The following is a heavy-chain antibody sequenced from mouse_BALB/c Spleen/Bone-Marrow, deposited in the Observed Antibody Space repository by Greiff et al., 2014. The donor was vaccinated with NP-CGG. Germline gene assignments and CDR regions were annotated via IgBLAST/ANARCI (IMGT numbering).Heavy chain of an antibody. J-gene: IGHJ2*01. Sequence: EVQLVESGPELVKPGASVKMSCKASGYTFTSYVMHWVKQKPGQGLEWIGYINPYNDGTKYNEKFKGKATLTSDKSSSTAYMELSSLASEDSAVYYCAREGVDYFDYWGQGTTLTVSS. CDR3: AREGVDYFDY. V-gene: IGHV1-14*01. CDR2: INPYNDGT. CDR1: GYTFTSYV.